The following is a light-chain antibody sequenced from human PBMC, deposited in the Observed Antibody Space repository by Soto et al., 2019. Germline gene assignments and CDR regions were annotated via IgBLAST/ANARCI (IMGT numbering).Light chain of an antibody. J-gene: IGKJ4*01. CDR3: QQRPNWPLT. CDR2: DAS. Sequence: EIVLTQSPATLSLSPGERATLSCRASQSISSHLAWYQQKPGQAPRLLIYDASNRATGIPARFSGSGSGTDFTLTINSLEPEDFAVYYCQQRPNWPLTFGGGTKVENK. CDR1: QSISSH. V-gene: IGKV3-11*01.